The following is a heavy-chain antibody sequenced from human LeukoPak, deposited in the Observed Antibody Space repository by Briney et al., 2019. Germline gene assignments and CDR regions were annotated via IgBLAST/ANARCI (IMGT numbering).Heavy chain of an antibody. V-gene: IGHV4-34*01. D-gene: IGHD3-22*01. J-gene: IGHJ4*02. CDR2: INHSGST. CDR1: GGSFSGYY. Sequence: PSETLSLTGAVYGGSFSGYYWNWIRQPPGKGLEWIGEINHSGSTNYNPSLKSRVTISVDTSKNQFSLKLSSVTAADTAVYYCARFALFNYYDSSGYYYAPRYFDYWGQGTLVTVSS. CDR3: ARFALFNYYDSSGYYYAPRYFDY.